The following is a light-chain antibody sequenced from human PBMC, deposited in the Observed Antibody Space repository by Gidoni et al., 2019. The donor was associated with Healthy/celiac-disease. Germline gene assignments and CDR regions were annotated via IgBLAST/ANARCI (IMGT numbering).Light chain of an antibody. Sequence: QSALTQPASVSGSPGQSITISCTGTSSSVGGYHYVSWYQQHPGKATKLMIYEVSNRPSGVSNRFSGSKSGNTASLTISGLQAEDEADYYGSSYTSSSTLVFGTGTKVTVL. CDR1: SSSVGGYHY. V-gene: IGLV2-14*01. J-gene: IGLJ1*01. CDR3: SSYTSSSTLV. CDR2: EVS.